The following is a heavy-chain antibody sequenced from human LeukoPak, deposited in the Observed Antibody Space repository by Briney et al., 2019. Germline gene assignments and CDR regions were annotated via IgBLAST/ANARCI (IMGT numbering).Heavy chain of an antibody. CDR3: XXPLXXXVXXXXXXX. CDR2: IYPSDSDT. V-gene: IGHV5-51*01. CDR1: EYSFATYW. Sequence: GESLKISCQGSEYSFATYWIAWLRQMPGKGLEWMGIIYPSDSDTRYSPSFQGQVTISADKSIKTAYLQWGSLKASDTAMYYHXXPLXXXVXXXXXXXXXQGXLVXXSS. J-gene: IGHJ4*02.